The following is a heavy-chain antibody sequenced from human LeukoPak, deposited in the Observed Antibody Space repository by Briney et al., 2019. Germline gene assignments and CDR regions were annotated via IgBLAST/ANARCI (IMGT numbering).Heavy chain of an antibody. Sequence: SETLSLTCTVSGGSINSDIWWSWVRQPPGKGLEWIGEIYQSGRTNYNPSLGSPVTISIDKSKNQFSLNLNSVTAADTAVYYCVRNRGGDFYYGMDVWGQGATVTVSS. CDR1: GGSINSDIW. V-gene: IGHV4-4*02. D-gene: IGHD3-10*01. CDR2: IYQSGRT. CDR3: VRNRGGDFYYGMDV. J-gene: IGHJ6*02.